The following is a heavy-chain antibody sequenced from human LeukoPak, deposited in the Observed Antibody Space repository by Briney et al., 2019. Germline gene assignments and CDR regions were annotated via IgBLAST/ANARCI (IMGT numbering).Heavy chain of an antibody. CDR1: GYTFTGFD. J-gene: IGHJ5*02. V-gene: IGHV1-8*01. D-gene: IGHD4-17*01. CDR3: ARGLSYGDYDWFDP. CDR2: MNPNSGYT. Sequence: ASVKVSCKASGYTFTGFDINWVRQATGQGLEWMGWMNPNSGYTGYAQKFQGRVTMTRNTSISTAYMELSSLRSEDTAVYYCARGLSYGDYDWFDPWGQGTLVTVSS.